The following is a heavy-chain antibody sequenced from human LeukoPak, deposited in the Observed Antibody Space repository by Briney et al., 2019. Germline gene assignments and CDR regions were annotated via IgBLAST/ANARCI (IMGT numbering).Heavy chain of an antibody. CDR3: AELGITMIGGV. J-gene: IGHJ6*04. V-gene: IGHV3-48*03. CDR2: ISSSGSTI. Sequence: PGGSLRLSFAASGFTFSSYEMNWGRQSPGEGWGGVSYISSSGSTIYYADTWKGRFTSSRDKAKHSLYLQMNSLRAEDTAVYYCAELGITMIGGVWGKGTTVTISS. CDR1: GFTFSSYE. D-gene: IGHD3-10*02.